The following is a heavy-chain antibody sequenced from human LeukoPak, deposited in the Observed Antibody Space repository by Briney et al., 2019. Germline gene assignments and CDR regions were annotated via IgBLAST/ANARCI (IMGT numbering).Heavy chain of an antibody. J-gene: IGHJ4*02. CDR2: INSDGRST. CDR1: RDTPISNC. CDR3: AKDRRSGSYVDY. Sequence: RGSLRLSRAPPRDTPISNCRRWGRPTPGRGRVWVSRINSDGRSTSYADSLKGRATPSPDNAKNTLYLQMNSLRAEDTAVYYCAKDRRSGSYVDYWGQGTLVTVSS. V-gene: IGHV3-74*01. D-gene: IGHD3-10*01.